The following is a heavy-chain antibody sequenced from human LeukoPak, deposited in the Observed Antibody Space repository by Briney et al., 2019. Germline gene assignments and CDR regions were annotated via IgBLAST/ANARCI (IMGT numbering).Heavy chain of an antibody. CDR1: GFTFSSYE. CDR3: ARDSKQRITIFGVDLDAFDI. D-gene: IGHD3-3*01. J-gene: IGHJ3*02. CDR2: ISSSGSTI. V-gene: IGHV3-48*03. Sequence: GGSLRLSCAASGFTFSSYEMNWVRQAPGKGLEWVSYISSSGSTIYYADSVKGRFTISRDNAKNSLYLQMNSLRAEDTAVYYCARDSKQRITIFGVDLDAFDIWGQGTRVTVSS.